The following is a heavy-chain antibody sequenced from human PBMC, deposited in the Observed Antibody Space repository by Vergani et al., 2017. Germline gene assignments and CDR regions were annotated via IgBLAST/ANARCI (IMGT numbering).Heavy chain of an antibody. Sequence: QVQLVESGGGVVQPGRSLRLSCAASGFIFSSYGMHWVRQAPGKGLEWVAGIWYDGTNKYYADSVKGQFTISRDNSKNTLYLQMNSPRAEDTAVYYCAREVQFGSRFADYWGQGTLVTVSS. V-gene: IGHV3-33*01. CDR3: AREVQFGSRFADY. J-gene: IGHJ4*02. CDR1: GFIFSSYG. CDR2: IWYDGTNK. D-gene: IGHD1-1*01.